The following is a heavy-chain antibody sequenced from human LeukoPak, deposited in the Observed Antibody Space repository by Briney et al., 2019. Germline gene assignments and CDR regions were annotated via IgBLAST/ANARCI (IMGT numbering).Heavy chain of an antibody. V-gene: IGHV1-18*01. Sequence: GASVKVSCKASGYTFTSYGISWVRQAPGQGLEWMGWISAYNGNTNYAQKLQGRVTMTTDTSTSTAYMELRSLRSDDTAVYYCAGTPGEWELLYLVYWGQGTLVTVSS. CDR3: AGTPGEWELLYLVY. CDR1: GYTFTSYG. D-gene: IGHD1-26*01. J-gene: IGHJ4*02. CDR2: ISAYNGNT.